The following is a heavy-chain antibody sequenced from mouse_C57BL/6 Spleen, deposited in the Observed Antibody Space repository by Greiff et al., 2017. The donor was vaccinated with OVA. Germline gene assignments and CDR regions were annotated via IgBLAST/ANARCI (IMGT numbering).Heavy chain of an antibody. CDR3: ARSTVGDY. D-gene: IGHD1-1*01. Sequence: EVKLVESGGGLVQPGGSLSLSCAASGFTFTDYYMSWVRQPPGTALEWLGFIRNKSNGYTTEYSASVKGRFTISRDNSQSILYRQMNALRAEDSATYYCARSTVGDYWGQGTTLTVSS. J-gene: IGHJ2*01. CDR2: IRNKSNGYTT. CDR1: GFTFTDYY. V-gene: IGHV7-3*01.